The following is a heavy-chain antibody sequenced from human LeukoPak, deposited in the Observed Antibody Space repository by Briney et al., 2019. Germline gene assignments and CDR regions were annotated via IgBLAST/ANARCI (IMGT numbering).Heavy chain of an antibody. J-gene: IGHJ4*02. V-gene: IGHV3-23*01. D-gene: IGHD5-18*01. CDR1: GFTFSSYG. CDR2: ISGSGGST. Sequence: GGSLRLSCAASGFTFSSYGMSWVRQAPGKGLEWVSAISGSGGSTYYADSVKGRFTISRDNSKNTLYLQMNSLRAEDTAVYYCARDTGDVDTAMVLDYWGQGTLVTVSS. CDR3: ARDTGDVDTAMVLDY.